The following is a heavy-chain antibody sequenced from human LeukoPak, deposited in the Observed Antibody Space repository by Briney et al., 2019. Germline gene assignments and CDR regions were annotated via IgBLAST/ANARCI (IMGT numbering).Heavy chain of an antibody. Sequence: SETLSLTCAVYGGSFSGYYWSWIRQPPGKGLEWIEEINHSGSTNYNPSLKSRVTISVDTSKNQFSLKLSSVTAADTAVYYCAIRGFVQLERRSWFDPWGQGTLVTVSS. CDR3: AIRGFVQLERRSWFDP. CDR1: GGSFSGYY. D-gene: IGHD1-1*01. CDR2: INHSGST. J-gene: IGHJ5*02. V-gene: IGHV4-34*01.